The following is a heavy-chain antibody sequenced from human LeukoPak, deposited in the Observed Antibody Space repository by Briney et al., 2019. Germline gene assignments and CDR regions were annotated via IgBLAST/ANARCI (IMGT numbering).Heavy chain of an antibody. Sequence: PSETLSLTCAVSGGSFNDYYWSWIRQSPGKGLEWIGEINHGGHTNYNPSLKSRVTMSVDTSKNQFPLNLISVTAADAAVYYCVRGPFGNDAGAWGQGTRVTVSS. D-gene: IGHD1-1*01. J-gene: IGHJ5*02. CDR1: GGSFNDYY. CDR3: VRGPFGNDAGA. V-gene: IGHV4-34*01. CDR2: INHGGHT.